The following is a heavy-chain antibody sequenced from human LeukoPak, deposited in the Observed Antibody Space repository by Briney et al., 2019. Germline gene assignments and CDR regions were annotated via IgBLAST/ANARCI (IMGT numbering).Heavy chain of an antibody. CDR3: ARGGPDHAFDI. CDR1: GFTLRNYW. Sequence: GGSLRLPCAASGFTLRNYWMYWVRQTPGKGLVYVSRINNDGSGTTYAESVKGRFTISRDNGNNGVYLQMNGLRAEDTAVYYCARGGPDHAFDIWGQGTMVTVSS. D-gene: IGHD1-14*01. CDR2: INNDGSGT. J-gene: IGHJ3*02. V-gene: IGHV3-74*01.